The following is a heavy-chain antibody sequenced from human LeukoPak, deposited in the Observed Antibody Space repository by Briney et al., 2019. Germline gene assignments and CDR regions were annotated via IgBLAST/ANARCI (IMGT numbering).Heavy chain of an antibody. Sequence: PSQTLSLTCTVSGGSISSGGYYWSWIRQHPGKGLEWIGYIYYSGSTYYNPSLKSRVTISVDTSKNQFSLKLSSVTAADTAVYYCARGARWDGDSPYYYGMDVWGQGTTVTVSS. CDR2: IYYSGST. J-gene: IGHJ6*02. D-gene: IGHD4-17*01. V-gene: IGHV4-31*03. CDR3: ARGARWDGDSPYYYGMDV. CDR1: GGSISSGGYY.